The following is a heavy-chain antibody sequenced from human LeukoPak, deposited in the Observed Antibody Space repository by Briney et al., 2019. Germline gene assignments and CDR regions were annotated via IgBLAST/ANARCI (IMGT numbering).Heavy chain of an antibody. D-gene: IGHD3-10*01. CDR2: IIPILDIP. V-gene: IGHV1-69*04. CDR3: TRNYYGSGSSPFDP. CDR1: GYTFSTDA. Sequence: SVKVSCKASGYTFSTDAINWVRQAPGQGLEWVGRIIPILDIPNYAQKFQGRVTISADKSTNTAYLELSSLRSEDTALYYCTRNYYGSGSSPFDPWGQGTLVIVSS. J-gene: IGHJ5*02.